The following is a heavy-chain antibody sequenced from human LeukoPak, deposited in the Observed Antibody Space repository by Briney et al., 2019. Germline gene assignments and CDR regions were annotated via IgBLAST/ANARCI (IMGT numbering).Heavy chain of an antibody. J-gene: IGHJ4*02. Sequence: SETLSLTCTVSGDSISRDYWSWIRQPPGHGLEWIGYIYYSGSTNYNPSLKSRVTISIDTYKNQFSLKLSSVTAADTAVYYCARSGEWLTIDYWGQGTLVAVSS. CDR3: ARSGEWLTIDY. V-gene: IGHV4-59*01. D-gene: IGHD3-3*01. CDR2: IYYSGST. CDR1: GDSISRDY.